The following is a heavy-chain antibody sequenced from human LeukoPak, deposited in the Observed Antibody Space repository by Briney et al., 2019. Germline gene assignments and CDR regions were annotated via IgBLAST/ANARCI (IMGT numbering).Heavy chain of an antibody. V-gene: IGHV3-21*01. Sequence: PGGSLRLSCAASGFTFRSYSMNWVRQAPGEGLEWLSSISISSTYIYYADSVKGRFTISRDNAKNSLYLQMNSLRAEDTAVYYCARTRIYSSGWYRTGRPAPAVDYWGQGTLVTVSS. CDR3: ARTRIYSSGWYRTGRPAPAVDY. J-gene: IGHJ4*02. CDR2: ISISSTYI. CDR1: GFTFRSYS. D-gene: IGHD6-19*01.